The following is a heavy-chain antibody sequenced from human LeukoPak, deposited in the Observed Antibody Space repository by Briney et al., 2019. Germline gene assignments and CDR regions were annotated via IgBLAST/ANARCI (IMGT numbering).Heavy chain of an antibody. CDR1: GGSINSGGYY. Sequence: SETLSLTCTVSGGSINSGGYYWSWIRQHPGKGLECMGFISYSGSTYYNPSLKSRVNISIDTSKNQFSLKLTSVTAADTAPYYCARVLTRNWFDPWGQGALSPS. V-gene: IGHV4-31*03. CDR3: ARVLTRNWFDP. J-gene: IGHJ5*02. CDR2: ISYSGST. D-gene: IGHD3-9*01.